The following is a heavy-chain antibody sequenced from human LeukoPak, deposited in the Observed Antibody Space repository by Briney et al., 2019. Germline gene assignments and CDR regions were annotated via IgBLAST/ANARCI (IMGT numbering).Heavy chain of an antibody. CDR2: MNPNSGNT. Sequence: ASVKVSCKASGYTFTRYDINWVRQATGQGLEWMGWMNPNSGNTGYAQKFQGRVAMTRNTSISTAYMELSSLRSEDTAVYYCARGLLDYGDYGSLYYYGMDVWGQGTTVTVSS. J-gene: IGHJ6*02. D-gene: IGHD4-17*01. V-gene: IGHV1-8*01. CDR1: GYTFTRYD. CDR3: ARGLLDYGDYGSLYYYGMDV.